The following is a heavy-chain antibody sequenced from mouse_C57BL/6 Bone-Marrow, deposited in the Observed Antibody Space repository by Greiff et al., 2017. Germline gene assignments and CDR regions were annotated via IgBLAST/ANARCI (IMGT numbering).Heavy chain of an antibody. J-gene: IGHJ4*01. CDR1: GYTFTNYW. CDR2: IYPGGGYT. CDR3: ARMCYYGSSYAEYAMDY. V-gene: IGHV1-63*01. Sequence: VQLQQSGAELVRPGTSVKMSCKASGYTFTNYWIGWAKQRPGHGLEWIGDIYPGGGYTNYNEKFKGKATLTADKSSRTAYMQFSSLTSEDSAIYYCARMCYYGSSYAEYAMDYWGQGTSVTVSS. D-gene: IGHD1-1*01.